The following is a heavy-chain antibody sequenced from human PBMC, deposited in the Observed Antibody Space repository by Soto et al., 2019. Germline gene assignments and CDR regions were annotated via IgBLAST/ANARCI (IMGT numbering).Heavy chain of an antibody. V-gene: IGHV5-51*01. CDR1: GYSFTIYW. J-gene: IGHJ5*02. CDR3: ASSYCSGGSCYYNWFDP. CDR2: IYPGDSDT. D-gene: IGHD2-15*01. Sequence: GESLKISCKGSGYSFTIYWIGWVRQMPGKGLEWMGIIYPGDSDTRYSPSFQGQVTISADKSISTAYLQWSSLKASDTAMYYCASSYCSGGSCYYNWFDPWGQGTLVTVSS.